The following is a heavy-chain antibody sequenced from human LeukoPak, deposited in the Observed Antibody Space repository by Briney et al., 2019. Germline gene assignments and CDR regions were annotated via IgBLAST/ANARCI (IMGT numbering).Heavy chain of an antibody. CDR3: ATWSSSSGEVY. Sequence: SETLSLTCTVSGGSVSSGGWYWSWIRQPAGQGLEWIGRVYSDESTIYNPSLKSRVTISVDTSRNQFSLNLSSATAADTAVYYCATWSSSSGEVYWGQGTLATVSS. V-gene: IGHV4-61*02. J-gene: IGHJ4*02. CDR1: GGSVSSGGWY. CDR2: VYSDEST. D-gene: IGHD6-6*01.